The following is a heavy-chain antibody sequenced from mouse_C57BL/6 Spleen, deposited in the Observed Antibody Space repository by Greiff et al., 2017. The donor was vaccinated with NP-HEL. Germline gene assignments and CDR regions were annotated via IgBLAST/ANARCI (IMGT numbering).Heavy chain of an antibody. J-gene: IGHJ2*01. D-gene: IGHD3-3*01. CDR2: ISDGGSYT. CDR3: ARDGAGRDFDY. Sequence: EVQVVESGGGLVKPGGSLKLSCAASGFTFSSYAMSWVRQTPEKRLEWVATISDGGSYTYYPDNVKGRFTISRDNAKNNLYLQMSHLKSEDTAMYYCARDGAGRDFDYWGQGTTLTVSS. V-gene: IGHV5-4*01. CDR1: GFTFSSYA.